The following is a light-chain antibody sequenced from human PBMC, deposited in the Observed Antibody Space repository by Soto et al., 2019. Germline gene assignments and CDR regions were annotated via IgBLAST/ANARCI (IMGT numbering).Light chain of an antibody. Sequence: QSALTQPPSASGSPGQSVTISCTGTSSDVGAYKYVSWYQQYPGKAPKLMIYEVTKRPSGVPDRFSGSKSGNTASLTVSGLQAEDEADYYCTSYVGNDNWVFGGGTTLTVL. CDR3: TSYVGNDNWV. V-gene: IGLV2-8*01. J-gene: IGLJ3*02. CDR1: SSDVGAYKY. CDR2: EVT.